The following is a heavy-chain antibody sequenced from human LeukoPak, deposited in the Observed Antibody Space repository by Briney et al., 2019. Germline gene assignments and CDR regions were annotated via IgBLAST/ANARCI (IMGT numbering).Heavy chain of an antibody. V-gene: IGHV3-23*01. CDR1: GLTLSNYP. D-gene: IGHD3-3*01. J-gene: IGHJ4*02. Sequence: GGPLRLSCAPSGLTLSNYPMLCPPQAPEEALEGVSTISGGSSTTYYADSVKGRFTISRDNSKNTLYLQMNSLRAEDTAVYYCAKADVLRFFPTDYWGQGTLVTVSS. CDR2: ISGGSSTT. CDR3: AKADVLRFFPTDY.